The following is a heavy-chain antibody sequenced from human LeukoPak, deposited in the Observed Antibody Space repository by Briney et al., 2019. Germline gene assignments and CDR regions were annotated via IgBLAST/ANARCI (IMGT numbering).Heavy chain of an antibody. CDR1: GGSISSYY. D-gene: IGHD6-19*01. J-gene: IGHJ4*02. CDR2: IYTSGST. V-gene: IGHV4-4*07. Sequence: SETLSLTCTVSGGSISSYYWNWIRQPTGKGLEWIGRIYTSGSTNYNPSLKSRVSMSVDTSKNQFSLKLSSVAAADTAVYYCARGKVVAGTPGQNSWDSWGQGTLVTVSS. CDR3: ARGKVVAGTPGQNSWDS.